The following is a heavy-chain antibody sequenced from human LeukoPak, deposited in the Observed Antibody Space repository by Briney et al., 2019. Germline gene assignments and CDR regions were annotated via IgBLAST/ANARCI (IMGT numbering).Heavy chain of an antibody. CDR1: GGTFSSYA. D-gene: IGHD1-26*01. V-gene: IGHV1-69*04. CDR3: ARVGATWIGPMDY. Sequence: SVKVSCKASGGTFSSYAISWVRQAPGQGLEWVGRIIPILGIANYAQKFQGRVTITADKSTSTAYMELSSLRSEDTAVYYCARVGATWIGPMDYWGQGTLVTVSS. CDR2: IIPILGIA. J-gene: IGHJ4*02.